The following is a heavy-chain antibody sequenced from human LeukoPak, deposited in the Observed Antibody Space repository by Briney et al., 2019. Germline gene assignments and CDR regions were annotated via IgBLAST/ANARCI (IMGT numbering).Heavy chain of an antibody. Sequence: GASVKVSCKASGYTFTGYYMHWVRQAPGQGLEWMGWINPNSDGTNYAQKFQGRVTMTRDTSISTAYMELSRLRSDDTAVYYCAREHDSSGYYDRFQHWGQGTLVIVSS. CDR1: GYTFTGYY. CDR2: INPNSDGT. CDR3: AREHDSSGYYDRFQH. V-gene: IGHV1-2*02. D-gene: IGHD3-22*01. J-gene: IGHJ1*01.